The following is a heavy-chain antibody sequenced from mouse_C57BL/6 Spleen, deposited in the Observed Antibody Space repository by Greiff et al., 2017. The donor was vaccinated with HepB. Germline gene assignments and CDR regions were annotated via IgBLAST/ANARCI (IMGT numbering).Heavy chain of an antibody. V-gene: IGHV1-82*01. Sequence: VQLQQSGPELVKPGASVKISCKASGYAFSSSWMNWVKQRPGKGLEWIGRIYPGDGDTNYNGKFKGKATLTADKSSSTAYMQLSSLTSEDSAVYFCEGFITTVVDDYYAMDYWGQGTSVTVSS. J-gene: IGHJ4*01. CDR3: EGFITTVVDDYYAMDY. CDR2: IYPGDGDT. D-gene: IGHD1-1*01. CDR1: GYAFSSSW.